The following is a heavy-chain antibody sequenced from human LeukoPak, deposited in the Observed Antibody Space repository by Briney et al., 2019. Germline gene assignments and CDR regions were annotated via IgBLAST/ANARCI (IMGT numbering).Heavy chain of an antibody. V-gene: IGHV3-23*01. CDR1: GFTFSSYA. D-gene: IGHD1-26*01. CDR3: AKGRSGSPGRYFDY. Sequence: PGESLRLSCVASGFTFSSYAMSWVRQAPGKGLEWVSAISGSGGTTFYAYSVKGRFTISRDNSKNTLYLQMNSLRAEDTAVYYCAKGRSGSPGRYFDYWGQGTLVTVSS. J-gene: IGHJ4*02. CDR2: ISGSGGTT.